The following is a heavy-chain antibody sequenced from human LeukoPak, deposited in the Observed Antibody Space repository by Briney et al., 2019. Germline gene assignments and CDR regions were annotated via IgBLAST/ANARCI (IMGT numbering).Heavy chain of an antibody. Sequence: GGSLRLSCAASGFSVGDNYMGWLRLAPGKGLEWISVTYSGDTTYYADSLEGRFTISRDTSKNTTHLQMNSLRPEDTAVYYCAKGIAATHNWFDPWGQGTLVTVSS. CDR3: AKGIAATHNWFDP. CDR2: TYSGDTT. CDR1: GFSVGDNY. J-gene: IGHJ5*02. D-gene: IGHD6-25*01. V-gene: IGHV3-66*01.